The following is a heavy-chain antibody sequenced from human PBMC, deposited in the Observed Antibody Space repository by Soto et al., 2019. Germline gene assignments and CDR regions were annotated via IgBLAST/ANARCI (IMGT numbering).Heavy chain of an antibody. J-gene: IGHJ4*02. CDR2: IKPGTPDI. V-gene: IGHV5-51*01. D-gene: IGHD3-3*02. CDR1: VYSLATYW. CDR3: ARQLSHICDS. Sequence: GASLKISCKSSVYSLATYWITWVRQMPGNGLEWMGIIKPGTPDIRYSPSCRGHVTLSADEAVSTAYLQWSSLKASDTAMYYCARQLSHICDSWGQGTLVTVSS.